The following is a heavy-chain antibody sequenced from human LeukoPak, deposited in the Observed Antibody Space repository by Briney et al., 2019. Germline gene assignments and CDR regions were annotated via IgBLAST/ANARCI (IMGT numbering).Heavy chain of an antibody. CDR3: ARELDGGGYYYGMDV. CDR1: GYTFTNYD. Sequence: ASVKVSCKASGYTFTNYDINWVRQAAGQGLEWVGWMSPNSGGTKYAQTFQGRVTMTRDTSISTAYMELSSLRSDDTAVYYCARELDGGGYYYGMDVWGQGTTVTVSS. V-gene: IGHV1-2*02. D-gene: IGHD4-23*01. CDR2: MSPNSGGT. J-gene: IGHJ6*02.